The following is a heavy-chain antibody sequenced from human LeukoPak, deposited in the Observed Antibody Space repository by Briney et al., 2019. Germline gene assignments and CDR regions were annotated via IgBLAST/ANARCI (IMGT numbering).Heavy chain of an antibody. CDR1: GFTFSRSG. V-gene: IGHV3-30*18. Sequence: GRSLRLSCAASGFTFSRSGMHWVRQAPGKGLEWVAVISSDGSNKYYADSVKGRFTISRDNSKNTLYLQMNSLRAEDTAVYYCAKEGEMGTSYDYWGQGTLVTVSS. J-gene: IGHJ4*02. D-gene: IGHD5-24*01. CDR2: ISSDGSNK. CDR3: AKEGEMGTSYDY.